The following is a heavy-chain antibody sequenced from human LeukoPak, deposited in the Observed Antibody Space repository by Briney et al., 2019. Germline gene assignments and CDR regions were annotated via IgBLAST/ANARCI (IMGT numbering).Heavy chain of an antibody. V-gene: IGHV3-11*01. J-gene: IGHJ5*02. Sequence: TGGSLSLSCAASGFTFNDYYMSWIRQAPGKGLEWLSYINIGGTNTHYADHVKGRFTISRDNAKKSLYLEMNNLRAEDTAVYYCATDGAGFDTWGQGVLVTVSS. CDR2: INIGGTNT. CDR1: GFTFNDYY. CDR3: ATDGAGFDT.